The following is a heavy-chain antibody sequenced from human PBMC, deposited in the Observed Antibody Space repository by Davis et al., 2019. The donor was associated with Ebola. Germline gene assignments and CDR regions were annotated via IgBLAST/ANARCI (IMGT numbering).Heavy chain of an antibody. Sequence: GESLKISCAASGFTFSSYSMNWVRQAPGKGLEWVSYISSSSSTIYYADSVKGRFTISRDNSKNTVDLQMNSLRREDTAVYYCAKDWRYDSRLRKSYYYGMDVWGQGTTVTVSS. J-gene: IGHJ6*02. CDR3: AKDWRYDSRLRKSYYYGMDV. V-gene: IGHV3-48*01. CDR2: ISSSSSTI. D-gene: IGHD3-22*01. CDR1: GFTFSSYS.